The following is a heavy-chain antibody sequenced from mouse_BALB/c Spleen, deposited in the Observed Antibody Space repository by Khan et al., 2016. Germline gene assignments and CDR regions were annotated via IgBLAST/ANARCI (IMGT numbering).Heavy chain of an antibody. J-gene: IGHJ4*01. V-gene: IGHV3-2*02. CDR3: ARWVDAMDY. Sequence: EVQLQESGPGLVKPSQSLSLTCTVTGYSITSDYAWNWIRQFPGNKLEWMGYISYSGTTTYNPSLNSRISITRDTSKNQFFLQLNSVTTEDTATYDCARWVDAMDYWGQGTAVTVSS. CDR1: GYSITSDYA. D-gene: IGHD1-1*01. CDR2: ISYSGTT.